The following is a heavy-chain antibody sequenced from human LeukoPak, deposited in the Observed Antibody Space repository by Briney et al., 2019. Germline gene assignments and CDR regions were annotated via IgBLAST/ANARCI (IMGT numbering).Heavy chain of an antibody. CDR3: AKDHRNGDYDIGY. CDR1: GFTFSSYG. D-gene: IGHD4-17*01. J-gene: IGHJ4*02. V-gene: IGHV3-30*18. CDR2: ISYDGSNK. Sequence: PGGSLRLSCAASGFTFSSYGMHWVRQAPGKGLEWVAVISYDGSNKYYADSVKGRFTISRDNSKNTLHLQMNSLRAEDTAVYYCAKDHRNGDYDIGYWGQGTLVTVSS.